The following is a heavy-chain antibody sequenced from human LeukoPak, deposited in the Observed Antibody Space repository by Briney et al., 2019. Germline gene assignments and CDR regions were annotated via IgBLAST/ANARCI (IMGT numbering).Heavy chain of an antibody. D-gene: IGHD3-10*01. CDR2: TSGDGITT. CDR1: GFTFHNYA. Sequence: GGSLRLSCAASGFTFHNYAIHWVRQAPGKGLEWVSLTSGDGITTYFADSVKGRFTISRDNSKNTLYLQMNSLRAEDTAVYYCAKAYYGSGSPLDWFDPWGQGTLVTVSS. V-gene: IGHV3-43*02. CDR3: AKAYYGSGSPLDWFDP. J-gene: IGHJ5*02.